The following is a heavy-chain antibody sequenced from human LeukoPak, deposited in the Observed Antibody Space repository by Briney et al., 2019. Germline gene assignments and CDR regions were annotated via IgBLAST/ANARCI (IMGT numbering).Heavy chain of an antibody. CDR1: GFNFSNYA. CDR3: AKGGGSGSTGHYFDY. Sequence: PGGSLRLSCAASGFNFSNYAMTWVRQAPGKGLEWVSAISGSGGSTYYADSVKGRFTISRDNSRNTLYLQMNSLRAEDTAVYYCAKGGGSGSTGHYFDYWGQGTLVTVSS. V-gene: IGHV3-23*01. D-gene: IGHD6-19*01. J-gene: IGHJ4*02. CDR2: ISGSGGST.